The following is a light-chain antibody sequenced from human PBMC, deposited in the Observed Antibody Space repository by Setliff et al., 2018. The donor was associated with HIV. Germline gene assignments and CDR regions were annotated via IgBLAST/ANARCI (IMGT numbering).Light chain of an antibody. CDR1: SRDVGGYNY. V-gene: IGLV1-51*02. J-gene: IGLJ1*01. CDR3: GTWDGSLTSYV. Sequence: QSVLTQPASVSGSPGQSITISCTGTSRDVGGYNYVSWYQQLPKTAPKLLIYEGDKRPSGISERFSGSKSGTSATLDIAGLQTGDEADYYCGTWDGSLTSYVFGTGTKVTV. CDR2: EGD.